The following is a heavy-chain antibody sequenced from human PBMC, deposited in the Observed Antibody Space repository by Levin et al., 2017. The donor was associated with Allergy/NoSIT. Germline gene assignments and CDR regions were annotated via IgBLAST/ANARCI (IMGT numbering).Heavy chain of an antibody. CDR1: GFTFSTYA. V-gene: IGHV3-30-3*01. CDR2: ISYDGSNK. CDR3: ARIYSSSWAFDY. Sequence: GGSLRLSCAASGFTFSTYAIHWVRQAPGKGLEWVSVISYDGSNKYYADSVKGRFTISRDNSKNTVYLQMNSLRAEDTAVYYCARIYSSSWAFDYWGQGTLVTVSS. D-gene: IGHD6-13*01. J-gene: IGHJ4*02.